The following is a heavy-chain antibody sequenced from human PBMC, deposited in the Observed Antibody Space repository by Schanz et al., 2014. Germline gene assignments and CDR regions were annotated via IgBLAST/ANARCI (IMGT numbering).Heavy chain of an antibody. Sequence: EVQLVESGGGLVKPGGSLRLSCAASGFNFSSYSLNWVRQAPGKGLEWVSYISSSSSTRYYADSVKGRFTISRDNSKNSLYLQMNSLRAEDTAVYYCARIGGSVFDYWAQGTLVTVSS. CDR3: ARIGGSVFDY. J-gene: IGHJ4*02. V-gene: IGHV3-48*04. D-gene: IGHD3-10*01. CDR2: ISSSSSTR. CDR1: GFNFSSYS.